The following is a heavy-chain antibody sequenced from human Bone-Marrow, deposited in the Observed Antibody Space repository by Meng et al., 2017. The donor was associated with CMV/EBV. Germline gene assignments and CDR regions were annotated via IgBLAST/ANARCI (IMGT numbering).Heavy chain of an antibody. CDR2: IYYSGST. J-gene: IGHJ4*02. CDR1: GGSSSRSGNY. V-gene: IGHV4-31*03. D-gene: IGHD3-22*01. CDR3: ARGIVAFDY. Sequence: LTCTISGGSSSRSGNYWSWIRQHPGKGLEWIGYIYYSGSTSYNPSLKSRVTVSVDTSKNQFSLKLTSVTAADTAVYYCARGIVAFDYWGQGTLVTVSS.